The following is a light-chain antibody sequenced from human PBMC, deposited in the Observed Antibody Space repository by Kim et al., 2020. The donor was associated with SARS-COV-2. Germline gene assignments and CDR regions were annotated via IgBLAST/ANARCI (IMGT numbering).Light chain of an antibody. CDR1: SSNIGSSP. CDR3: AAWDDSLKGVV. Sequence: QSVLTQSPSASGTPGQRVTISCSGSSSNIGSSPVHWYQQSPGTAPKLLVYSSNRRPSGVPDRFPGSRSGTSASLAISDLQSDDEADYYCAAWDDSLKGVVFGGGTQLTVL. J-gene: IGLJ2*01. V-gene: IGLV1-44*01. CDR2: SSN.